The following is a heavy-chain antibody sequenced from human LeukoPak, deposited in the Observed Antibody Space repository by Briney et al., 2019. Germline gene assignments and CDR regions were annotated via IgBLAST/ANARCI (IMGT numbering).Heavy chain of an antibody. J-gene: IGHJ3*02. Sequence: PGGSLRLSCAASGFTFSSYSMNWVRQAPGKGPEWVSSISSSSSYIYYADSVKGRFTISRDNAKNSLYLQMNSLRAEDTAVYYCARTYIVATIRAFDIWGQGTMVTVSS. CDR3: ARTYIVATIRAFDI. V-gene: IGHV3-21*01. CDR2: ISSSSSYI. D-gene: IGHD5-12*01. CDR1: GFTFSSYS.